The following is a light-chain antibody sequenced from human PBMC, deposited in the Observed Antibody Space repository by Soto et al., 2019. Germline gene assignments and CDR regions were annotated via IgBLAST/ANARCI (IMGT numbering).Light chain of an antibody. CDR2: DTS. CDR1: PSVTNY. Sequence: EIVLTQSPATLSLSPGERATLSCRASPSVTNYLAWYQQKPGQAPRLLIYDTSNRATGIPDRFSGSGSGTDFTLTISRLEPEDFAVYYCQQYHNSPRTFGQGTKVDIK. V-gene: IGKV3-11*01. CDR3: QQYHNSPRT. J-gene: IGKJ1*01.